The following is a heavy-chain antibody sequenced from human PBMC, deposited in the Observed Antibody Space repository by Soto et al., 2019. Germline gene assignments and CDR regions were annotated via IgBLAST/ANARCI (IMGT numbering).Heavy chain of an antibody. J-gene: IGHJ6*02. V-gene: IGHV4-59*01. CDR1: GGSISSYY. D-gene: IGHD2-2*01. CDR3: ARAGYCSSTSCYGAYGMDV. Sequence: KPSETLSLTCTVSGGSISSYYWSWIRQPPGKGLEWIGYIYYSGSTNYNPSLKSRVTISVDTSKNQFSLKLSSVTAADTAVYYCARAGYCSSTSCYGAYGMDVWGQGTTVTVSS. CDR2: IYYSGST.